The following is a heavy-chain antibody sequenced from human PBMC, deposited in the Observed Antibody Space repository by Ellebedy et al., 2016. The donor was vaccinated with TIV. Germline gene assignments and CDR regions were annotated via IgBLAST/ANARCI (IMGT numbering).Heavy chain of an antibody. CDR2: ISYDGSNK. V-gene: IGHV3-30*01. CDR3: ARPRLPYCSGGSCQDIDH. J-gene: IGHJ4*02. D-gene: IGHD2-15*01. CDR1: GFTFSGYA. Sequence: PGGSLRLSCAASGFTFSGYAVHWVRQAPGKGLEWVALISYDGSNKFYADSAKGRFTISRDNSKNTLFLQMNTLRPEDTALYYCARPRLPYCSGGSCQDIDHWGQGTLVTVSS.